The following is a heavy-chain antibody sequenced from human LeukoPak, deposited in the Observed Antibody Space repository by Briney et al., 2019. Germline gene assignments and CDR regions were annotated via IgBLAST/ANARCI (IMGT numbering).Heavy chain of an antibody. CDR3: AREIASAGIDY. Sequence: GSLRLSCVASGFTFSDYYMSWIRQAPGEGLEWVSYISSRSSYTSYADSVKGRFTISRDNAKNSLYLQMNSLGADDTAVYYCAREIASAGIDYWGQGTLVTVSS. J-gene: IGHJ4*02. D-gene: IGHD6-13*01. CDR1: GFTFSDYY. V-gene: IGHV3-11*06. CDR2: ISSRSSYT.